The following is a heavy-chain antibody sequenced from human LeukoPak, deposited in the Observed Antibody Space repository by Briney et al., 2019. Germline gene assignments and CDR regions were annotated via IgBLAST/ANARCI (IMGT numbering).Heavy chain of an antibody. CDR1: GGSISSGSYY. D-gene: IGHD2-15*01. V-gene: IGHV4-61*02. CDR3: ASSMVVRHYYYYYMDV. Sequence: PSQTLSLTCTGSGGSISSGSYYWSWIRQPAGKGLEWIGRIYTSGSTNYNPSLKSRVTISVDTSKNQFSLKLSSVTAADTAVYYCASSMVVRHYYYYYMDVWGKGTTVTVSS. CDR2: IYTSGST. J-gene: IGHJ6*03.